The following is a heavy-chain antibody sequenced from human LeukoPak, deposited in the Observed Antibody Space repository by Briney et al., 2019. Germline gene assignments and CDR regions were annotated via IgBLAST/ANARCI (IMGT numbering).Heavy chain of an antibody. CDR1: GGSVSSGDYY. Sequence: PSQTLSLTCTVSGGSVSSGDYYWSWIRQPPGKGLEWIGSVYHSGEIYYNPSLKSRVTISVDRSKNQFSLRLSSVTAADTAVYYCARASLSITVATDWGQGTLVTVSS. J-gene: IGHJ4*02. V-gene: IGHV4-30-2*01. CDR2: VYHSGEI. D-gene: IGHD6-19*01. CDR3: ARASLSITVATD.